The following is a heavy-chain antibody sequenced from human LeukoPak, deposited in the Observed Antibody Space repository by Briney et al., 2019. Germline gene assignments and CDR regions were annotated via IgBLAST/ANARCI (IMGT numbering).Heavy chain of an antibody. CDR1: GGSISSNNYY. V-gene: IGHV4-39*07. CDR2: IYYSGSS. D-gene: IGHD3-10*01. CDR3: ASSTGELLSYGMDV. J-gene: IGHJ6*02. Sequence: PSETLSLTCTVSGGSISSNNYYWGWIRQPPGKGLEWIGSIYYSGSSYYNPSLKSRVSISIDSSKNQFSLKLSSVTAADTAVYYCASSTGELLSYGMDVWGQGTTVTVSS.